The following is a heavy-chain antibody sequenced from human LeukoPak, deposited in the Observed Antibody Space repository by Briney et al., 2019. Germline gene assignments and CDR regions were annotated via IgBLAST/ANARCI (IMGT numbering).Heavy chain of an antibody. Sequence: SETLSLTCTVSGGSISSYYWSWIRQPPGKGLEWIGYIYYSGSTNYNPSLKSRVTVSVDTSKDQFSLKLSSVAAADTAVYYCARGLYGSSPFDYWGQGTLVTVSS. D-gene: IGHD6-6*01. CDR3: ARGLYGSSPFDY. V-gene: IGHV4-59*01. CDR1: GGSISSYY. J-gene: IGHJ4*02. CDR2: IYYSGST.